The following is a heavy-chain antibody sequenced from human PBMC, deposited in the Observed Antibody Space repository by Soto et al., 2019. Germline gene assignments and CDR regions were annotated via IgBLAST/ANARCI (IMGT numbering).Heavy chain of an antibody. CDR2: IYWHDDK. CDR1: GFALSTSGVG. J-gene: IGHJ1*01. CDR3: AHSLLYAAASVRRYFQP. D-gene: IGHD6-13*01. V-gene: IGHV2-5*01. Sequence: LTLKESGPTLVKPTQTLTLTCTFSGFALSTSGVGVGWIRQPPGKALEWLALIYWHDDKRYRPSLKSRLTITKYTSKNQVVLTKTTMDPVDKATDCCAHSLLYAAASVRRYFQPLGQGNLVNVSS.